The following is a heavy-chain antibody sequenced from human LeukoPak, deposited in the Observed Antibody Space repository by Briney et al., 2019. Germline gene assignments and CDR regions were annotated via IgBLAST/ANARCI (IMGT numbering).Heavy chain of an antibody. Sequence: GASVKVSCKASGYTFTGYYMHWVRQAPGQGLEWMGWINPNSGGTNYAQKFQGRVTMTRDTSISTAYMELSRLRSDDTAVYYCARDRDSSSVWFDPWGQGTLVTVSS. CDR3: ARDRDSSSVWFDP. CDR2: INPNSGGT. CDR1: GYTFTGYY. D-gene: IGHD6-6*01. V-gene: IGHV1-2*02. J-gene: IGHJ5*02.